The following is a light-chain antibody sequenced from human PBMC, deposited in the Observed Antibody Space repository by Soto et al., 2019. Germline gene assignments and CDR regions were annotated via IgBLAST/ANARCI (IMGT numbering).Light chain of an antibody. CDR1: SSDVGGYNY. V-gene: IGLV2-14*01. J-gene: IGLJ2*01. CDR2: DVS. CDR3: SSYTSSGTLVV. Sequence: QSALTQPASVSGSSGQSITISCTGTSSDVGGYNYVSWYQQHPGKAPKLMIYDVSNRPSGVSNRFSGSKSGNTASLTISGLQAEDEADYYCSSYTSSGTLVVFGGGTKLTVL.